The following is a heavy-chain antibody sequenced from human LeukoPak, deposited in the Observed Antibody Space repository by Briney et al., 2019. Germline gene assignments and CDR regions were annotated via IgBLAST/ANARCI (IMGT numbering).Heavy chain of an antibody. D-gene: IGHD1-7*01. Sequence: GGSLRLSCAASGFTFSSYSMTWVRQAPGKGLEWVSAISGSGGSTYYADSVKGRFTISRDNSKNTLYLQMNSLRAEDTAVYYCAKDSRSGYGTTDYWGQGTLVTVSS. J-gene: IGHJ4*02. V-gene: IGHV3-23*01. CDR3: AKDSRSGYGTTDY. CDR1: GFTFSSYS. CDR2: ISGSGGST.